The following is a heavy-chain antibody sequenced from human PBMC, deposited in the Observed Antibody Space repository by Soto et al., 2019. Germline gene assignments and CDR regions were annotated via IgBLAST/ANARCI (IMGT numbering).Heavy chain of an antibody. CDR3: TRVGGSVSGMDV. CDR1: GYTFTGYY. D-gene: IGHD1-26*01. Sequence: ASVKVSCKASGYTFTGYYMHWVRQAPGQGLEWMGWINPNSGGTNYAQKFQGWVTMTRDTSISTAYMELSSLRAEDTAVYYCTRVGGSVSGMDVWGQGTTVTVSS. J-gene: IGHJ6*02. V-gene: IGHV1-2*04. CDR2: INPNSGGT.